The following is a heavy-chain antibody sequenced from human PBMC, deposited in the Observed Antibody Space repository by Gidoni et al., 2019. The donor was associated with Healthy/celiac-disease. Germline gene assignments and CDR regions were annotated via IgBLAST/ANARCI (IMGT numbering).Heavy chain of an antibody. CDR1: GFTFSSCG. D-gene: IGHD1-1*01. J-gene: IGHJ6*03. CDR2: ISYDGSNK. Sequence: QVQLVESGGGVVQPGRSLRLSWSASGFTFSSCGMHWVRQAPGQGLEWVAVISYDGSNKYYADSVKGRFTISRDNSKNTLYLQMNSLRAEDTAVYYCAKDGIHVRAYYYYYMDVWGKGTTVTVSS. V-gene: IGHV3-30*18. CDR3: AKDGIHVRAYYYYYMDV.